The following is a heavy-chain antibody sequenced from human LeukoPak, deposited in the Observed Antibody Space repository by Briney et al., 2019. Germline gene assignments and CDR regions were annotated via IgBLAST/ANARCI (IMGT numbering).Heavy chain of an antibody. CDR3: AKDPRGVRINWFDP. CDR2: ISGSGGST. V-gene: IGHV3-23*01. D-gene: IGHD3-10*01. CDR1: GFTFSSYS. Sequence: GGSLRLSCAASGFTFSSYSMNWVRQAPGKGLEWVSAISGSGGSTYYADSVKGRFTISRDNSKNTLYLQMNSLRAEDTAVYYCAKDPRGVRINWFDPWGQGTLVTVSS. J-gene: IGHJ5*02.